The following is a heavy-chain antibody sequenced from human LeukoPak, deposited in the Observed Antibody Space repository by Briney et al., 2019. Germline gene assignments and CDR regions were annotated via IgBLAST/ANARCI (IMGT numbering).Heavy chain of an antibody. CDR2: INHSGST. CDR1: GGSFSGYY. V-gene: IGHV4-34*01. CDR3: ASGGRYYDSSGYYLRQRSFDY. Sequence: PSETLSLTCAVYGGSFSGYYWSWIRQPPGKGLEWIGEINHSGSTNYNPSLKSRVTISVDTSKNQFSLKLSSVTAADTAVYYCASGGRYYDSSGYYLRQRSFDYWGQGTLVTVSS. J-gene: IGHJ4*02. D-gene: IGHD3-22*01.